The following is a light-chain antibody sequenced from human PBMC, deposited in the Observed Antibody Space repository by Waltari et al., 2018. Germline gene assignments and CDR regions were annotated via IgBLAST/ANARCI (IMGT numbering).Light chain of an antibody. CDR2: EVT. Sequence: QSALTQPASVSGSPGQSITLPCTGTSSDLGSYNFVSWDQHHPDKATRLSIYEVTKRPLGVSVRFSGSKSDNTASLTCSGLQAEDESDYYCFSYAGSSTFKFGGGTMLTVL. V-gene: IGLV2-23*02. CDR1: SSDLGSYNF. J-gene: IGLJ2*01. CDR3: FSYAGSSTFK.